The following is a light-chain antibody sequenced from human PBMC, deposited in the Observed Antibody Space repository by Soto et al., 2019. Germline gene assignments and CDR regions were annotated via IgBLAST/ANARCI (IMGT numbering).Light chain of an antibody. CDR2: GVT. V-gene: IGLV2-11*01. CDR3: CSYAGSYFWV. CDR1: TSDVGGYNY. Sequence: QSVLTQPRSVSGSPGQSVTISCTGTTSDVGGYNYVSWYQQHPGKAPKLMIYGVTKRPSGVPDRCSGSKSGNTASLTISGFQAEDEADYYCCSYAGSYFWVFGGGTKLTVL. J-gene: IGLJ3*02.